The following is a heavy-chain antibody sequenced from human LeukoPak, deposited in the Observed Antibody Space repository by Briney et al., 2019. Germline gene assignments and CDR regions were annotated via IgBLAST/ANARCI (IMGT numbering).Heavy chain of an antibody. CDR1: GFTFSSYG. CDR2: IWYDGSNK. D-gene: IGHD1-26*01. Sequence: GGSLRLSCAASGFTFSSYGMHRVRQAPGKGLEWVAVIWYDGSNKYYADSVKGRFTISRDNSKNTLYLQMNSLRAEDTAVYYCASSYSGSRLSAFDIWGQGTMVTVSS. V-gene: IGHV3-33*01. J-gene: IGHJ3*02. CDR3: ASSYSGSRLSAFDI.